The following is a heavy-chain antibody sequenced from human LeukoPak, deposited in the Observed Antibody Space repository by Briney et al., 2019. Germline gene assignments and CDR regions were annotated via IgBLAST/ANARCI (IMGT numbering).Heavy chain of an antibody. D-gene: IGHD3-10*01. J-gene: IGHJ6*03. CDR2: IKQDGSEK. CDR3: ARRHQITYYYGSGTPFPGRYPYYYMDV. CDR1: GFTFSSSW. Sequence: GGSLRLSCAASGFTFSSSWMSWVRQAPGKGLEWVANIKQDGSEKYYLDSVRGRFTISRDNAKNSVYLQVNRLRAEDTAVYYCARRHQITYYYGSGTPFPGRYPYYYMDVWGKGTTVTVSS. V-gene: IGHV3-7*01.